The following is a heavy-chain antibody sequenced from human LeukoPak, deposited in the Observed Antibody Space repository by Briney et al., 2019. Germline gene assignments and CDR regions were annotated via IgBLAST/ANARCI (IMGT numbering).Heavy chain of an antibody. CDR2: ISGSGGST. CDR1: GFTFSSYA. D-gene: IGHD3-10*02. CDR3: AELGITMIGGV. J-gene: IGHJ6*04. Sequence: GGSLRLSCAASGFTFSSYAMSWVRQAPGKGLEWISAISGSGGSTYYADSVKGRFTISRDNAKNSLYLQMNSLRAEDTAVYYCAELGITMIGGVWGKGTTVTISS. V-gene: IGHV3-23*01.